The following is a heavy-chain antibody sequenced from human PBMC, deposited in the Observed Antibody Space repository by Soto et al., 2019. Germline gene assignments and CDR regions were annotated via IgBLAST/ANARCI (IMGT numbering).Heavy chain of an antibody. CDR1: GGTFSSYA. V-gene: IGHV1-69*12. CDR3: AQCLLGVNYYYGMDV. J-gene: IGHJ6*02. Sequence: QVQLVQSGAEVKKPGSSVKVSCKASGGTFSSYAINWVRQAPGQGLEWMGGIIPIFATADYAQKFQGRVTITADEATSTAYMELSSRRSEDTAVYYCAQCLLGVNYYYGMDVGGQGTTFTVS. D-gene: IGHD3-16*01. CDR2: IIPIFATA.